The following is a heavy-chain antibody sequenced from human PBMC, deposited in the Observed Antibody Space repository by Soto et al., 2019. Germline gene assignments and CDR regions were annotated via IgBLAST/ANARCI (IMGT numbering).Heavy chain of an antibody. CDR2: IDPSDSYT. V-gene: IGHV5-10-1*01. CDR3: AREGNLEYSSSSSGYYYYYCGMDV. Sequence: PGESLKISCKGSGYSFTSYWISWVRQMPGKGLEWMGRIDPSDSYTNYSPSFQGHVTISADKSISTASLPWSSLKASDTAMYYCAREGNLEYSSSSSGYYYYYCGMDVWGQGTTVTVSS. J-gene: IGHJ6*02. CDR1: GYSFTSYW. D-gene: IGHD6-6*01.